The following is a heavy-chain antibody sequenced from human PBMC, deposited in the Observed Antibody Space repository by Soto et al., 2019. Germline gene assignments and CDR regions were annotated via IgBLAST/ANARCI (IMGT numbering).Heavy chain of an antibody. Sequence: QVQLQESGPGLVKPSQTLSLTCTVSGGSISSGSYYWSWIRQHPGKGLEWIGYIYYSGSTYYNPSLKSRVTISVDTSKSQFSLKLSSVTAADTAVYYCARCALLADSRTDYWRQGTLLTVSS. V-gene: IGHV4-31*03. D-gene: IGHD3-3*02. CDR3: ARCALLADSRTDY. CDR1: GGSISSGSYY. CDR2: IYYSGST. J-gene: IGHJ4*02.